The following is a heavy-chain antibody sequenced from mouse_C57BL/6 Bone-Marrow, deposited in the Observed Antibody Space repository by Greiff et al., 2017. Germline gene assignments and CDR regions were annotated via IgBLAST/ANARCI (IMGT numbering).Heavy chain of an antibody. CDR3: ALYGNYVFYAMDY. Sequence: QVQLQQPGAELVKPGASVKLSCKASGYTFTSYWMQWVKQRPGQGLEWIGEIDPSDSYTNYNQKFKGKATLTVYTSSSTAYMQLSSLTSEYSAVYYCALYGNYVFYAMDYWGQGTSVTVSS. J-gene: IGHJ4*01. D-gene: IGHD2-1*01. V-gene: IGHV1-50*01. CDR1: GYTFTSYW. CDR2: IDPSDSYT.